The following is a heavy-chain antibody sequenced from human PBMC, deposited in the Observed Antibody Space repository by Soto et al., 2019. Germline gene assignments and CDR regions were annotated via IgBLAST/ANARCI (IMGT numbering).Heavy chain of an antibody. CDR2: ISAYNGNT. CDR1: GYTFTSYG. Sequence: ASVKVSCKASGYTFTSYGISWVRQAPGQGLEWMGWISAYNGNTNYAQKLQGRVTMTTDTSTSTAYMELRSLRSDDTAVYYCARISYCGGDCYSRGAFDIWGQGTMVTVSS. J-gene: IGHJ3*02. CDR3: ARISYCGGDCYSRGAFDI. V-gene: IGHV1-18*01. D-gene: IGHD2-21*02.